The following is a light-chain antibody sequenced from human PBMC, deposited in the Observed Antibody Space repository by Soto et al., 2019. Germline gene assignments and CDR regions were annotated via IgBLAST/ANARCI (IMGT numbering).Light chain of an antibody. CDR1: QSILYSSTNKNY. V-gene: IGKV4-1*01. CDR3: QQYYDLPT. CDR2: WAS. J-gene: IGKJ4*01. Sequence: DIVMTQSPDSLAVSLGERATINCKSSQSILYSSTNKNYLTWYQQKPGQPPKLLISWASTRESGVPDRFSGSGSGTDFTLTISSLQAEDVAVYYCQQYYDLPTFGGGTKVEMK.